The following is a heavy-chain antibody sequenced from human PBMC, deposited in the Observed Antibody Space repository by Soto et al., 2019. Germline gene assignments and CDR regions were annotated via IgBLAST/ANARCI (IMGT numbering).Heavy chain of an antibody. D-gene: IGHD5-18*01. V-gene: IGHV3-23*01. CDR3: AKDAYVDTAMVNYFDY. CDR2: ISGSGGST. CDR1: GFTFSSYA. Sequence: EVQLLESGGGLVQPGGSLRLSCAASGFTFSSYAMSWVRQAPGKGLEWVSGISGSGGSTYYADSVKGRFTISRDNSKNTLYLQMNSLRAEDTAVYYCAKDAYVDTAMVNYFDYWGQGTLVTVSS. J-gene: IGHJ4*02.